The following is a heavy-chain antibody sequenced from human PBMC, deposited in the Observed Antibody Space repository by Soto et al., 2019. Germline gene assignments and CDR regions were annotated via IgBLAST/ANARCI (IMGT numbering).Heavy chain of an antibody. CDR1: GYTFTGYY. V-gene: IGHV1-2*04. CDR2: INPNTGGT. Sequence: GASVKVSCKASGYTFTGYYMHWVRQAPGQGLEWMGWINPNTGGTSYAQKFQGWVTMTRNTSTSTAYMELSRLRSDDTAVYYCAREGGEVGFDYWGQGTLVTVSS. J-gene: IGHJ4*02. D-gene: IGHD1-26*01. CDR3: AREGGEVGFDY.